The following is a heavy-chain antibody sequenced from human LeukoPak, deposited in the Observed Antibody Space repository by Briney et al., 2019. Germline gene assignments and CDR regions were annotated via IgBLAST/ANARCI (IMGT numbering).Heavy chain of an antibody. CDR2: ISAYNGNT. CDR1: GYTFTSYG. V-gene: IGHV1-18*01. Sequence: ASVKVSCKASGYTFTSYGISWVRQAPGQGLEWMGWISAYNGNTNYAQKLQGRVTMTTDTSTSTAYMELRSLSSDDTAVYYCARDKCERGSGSYCPFDYWGQGTLVTVSS. D-gene: IGHD3-10*01. CDR3: ARDKCERGSGSYCPFDY. J-gene: IGHJ4*02.